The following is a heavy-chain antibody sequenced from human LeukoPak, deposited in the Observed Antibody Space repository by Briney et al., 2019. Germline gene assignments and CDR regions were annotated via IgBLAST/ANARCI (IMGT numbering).Heavy chain of an antibody. D-gene: IGHD6-25*01. V-gene: IGHV3-23*01. Sequence: GGSLRLSCAASGFTVSSNYMSWVRQAPGKGLEWVSGISHGGDRTYYADSATGRFTISRDNSRNTLYLQMNSLRAEDTGVYYCVKAHLSCSSSGCPLQHWGQGTLVTVSS. CDR2: ISHGGDRT. CDR3: VKAHLSCSSSGCPLQH. J-gene: IGHJ1*01. CDR1: GFTVSSNY.